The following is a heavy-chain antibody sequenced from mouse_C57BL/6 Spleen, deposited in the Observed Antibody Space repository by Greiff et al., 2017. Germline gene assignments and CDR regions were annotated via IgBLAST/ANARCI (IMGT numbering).Heavy chain of an antibody. D-gene: IGHD2-3*01. V-gene: IGHV5-6*01. J-gene: IGHJ4*01. CDR3: ARQRDGYPHYYAMDY. CDR1: GFTFSSYG. Sequence: EVKLVESGGDLVKPGGSLKLSCAASGFTFSSYGMSWVRQTPDKRLEWVATISSGGSYTYSPDSVKGRFTISRDNAKNTLYLQRSSLKSEDTAMYYCARQRDGYPHYYAMDYWGQGTSVTVSS. CDR2: ISSGGSYT.